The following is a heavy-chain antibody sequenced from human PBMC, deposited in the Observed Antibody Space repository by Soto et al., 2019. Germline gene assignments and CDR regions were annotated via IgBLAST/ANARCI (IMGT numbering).Heavy chain of an antibody. V-gene: IGHV3-30*18. CDR2: ISYDGSNK. J-gene: IGHJ4*02. CDR1: GFTFSIYG. Sequence: PGGSLRLACASSGFTFSIYGMHWVRQAPGKGLEWVAVISYDGSNKYYADSVKGRFTISRDNSKNTLYLQMNRLRAEDTAVYYCAKSRYYYGSGSYYLAFDYWGQGTLVTVSS. CDR3: AKSRYYYGSGSYYLAFDY. D-gene: IGHD3-10*01.